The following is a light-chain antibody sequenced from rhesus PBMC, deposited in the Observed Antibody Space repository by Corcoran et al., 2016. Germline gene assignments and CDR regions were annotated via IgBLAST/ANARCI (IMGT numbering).Light chain of an antibody. V-gene: IGKV3-24*04. CDR1: QNVGGY. J-gene: IGKJ1*01. CDR3: QQSSKLWT. Sequence: ETVLTQSPATLSLSPGERATLPCRASQNVGGYLAWYQQKSGPPPRPLIYGTSIRATCIPDRFSGSGSGTDFPLTIRSLEPEDVGVYYCQQSSKLWTFGQGTKVEIK. CDR2: GTS.